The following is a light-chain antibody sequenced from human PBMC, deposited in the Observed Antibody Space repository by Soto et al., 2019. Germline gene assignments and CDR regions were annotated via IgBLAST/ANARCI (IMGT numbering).Light chain of an antibody. CDR2: GAS. CDR1: QTVSSSY. J-gene: IGKJ4*01. CDR3: QQYGSSPLT. V-gene: IGKV3-20*01. Sequence: EVVLTQSPDTLSLSPGERATLSCRASQTVSSSYLAWYRQKPGQAPRLLIYGASSRATGIPDRFSGSGSGTDFTLTISRLDPEDFAVYYCQQYGSSPLTFGGGTKVDIK.